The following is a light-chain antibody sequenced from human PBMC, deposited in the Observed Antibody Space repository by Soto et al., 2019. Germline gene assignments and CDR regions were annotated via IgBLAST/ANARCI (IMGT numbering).Light chain of an antibody. CDR1: QSISGW. CDR2: KAS. V-gene: IGKV1-5*03. J-gene: IGKJ2*01. Sequence: DIQMTQSPSTLSASVGDRFTVTCRASQSISGWLACYQQKAGKATKLLIYKASTLDSAVPSRLSGSGSGQEFTITISSLQPDDSATYYCQQYNSYPYTFGQGTKVDIK. CDR3: QQYNSYPYT.